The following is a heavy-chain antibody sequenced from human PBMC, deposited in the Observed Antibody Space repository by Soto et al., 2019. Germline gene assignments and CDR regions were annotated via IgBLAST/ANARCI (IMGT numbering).Heavy chain of an antibody. D-gene: IGHD6-6*01. V-gene: IGHV1-69*13. Sequence: SVKVSCKASGGTFSSYAISWVRQAPGQGLEWMGGIIPIFGTANYAQKFQGRVTITADESTSTAYMELSSLRSEDTAVYYCARGYSSSSSAYYYYGMDVWGQGTTVTVSS. J-gene: IGHJ6*02. CDR3: ARGYSSSSSAYYYYGMDV. CDR1: GGTFSSYA. CDR2: IIPIFGTA.